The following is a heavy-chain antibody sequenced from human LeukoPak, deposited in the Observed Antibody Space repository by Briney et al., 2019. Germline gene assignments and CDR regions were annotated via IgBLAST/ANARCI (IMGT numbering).Heavy chain of an antibody. CDR3: AADSSGYWFDY. Sequence: PGGSLRLSCAASGLTVSSNYMSWVRQAPGKGLEWVSVIYSGGSTYYADSVKGRFTISRDNSKNTLYLQMNSLRAEDTAVYYCAADSSGYWFDYWGQGTLVTVSS. CDR1: GLTVSSNY. D-gene: IGHD3-22*01. CDR2: IYSGGST. V-gene: IGHV3-53*01. J-gene: IGHJ4*02.